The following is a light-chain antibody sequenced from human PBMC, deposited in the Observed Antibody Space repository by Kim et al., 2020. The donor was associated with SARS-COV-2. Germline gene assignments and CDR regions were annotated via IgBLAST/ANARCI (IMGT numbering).Light chain of an antibody. CDR1: SSNIGAGYD. CDR3: QSYDSSLSALV. J-gene: IGLJ2*01. V-gene: IGLV1-40*01. Sequence: QSVLTQPPSVSGAPGQRVTISCTGSSSNIGAGYDVHWYQQLPGTTPKLLIYGNNNRPSGVPDRFSGSKSGTSASLAITGLQPEDEADYYCQSYDSSLSALVFGGGTQLTVL. CDR2: GNN.